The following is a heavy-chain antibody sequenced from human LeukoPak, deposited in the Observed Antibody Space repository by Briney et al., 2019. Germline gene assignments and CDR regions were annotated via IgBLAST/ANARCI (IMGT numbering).Heavy chain of an antibody. V-gene: IGHV3-74*01. CDR3: ARDAYSSSPKPDY. CDR1: GFTFSTYW. Sequence: GGSLRLSCAASGFTFSTYWMHWVRQAPGKGLVWVSRISSDGSITSYADSVKGRFTITRDNAKNTLYLQMNSLRAEDTALYYCARDAYSSSPKPDYWGQGTLVTVSS. D-gene: IGHD6-6*01. CDR2: ISSDGSIT. J-gene: IGHJ4*02.